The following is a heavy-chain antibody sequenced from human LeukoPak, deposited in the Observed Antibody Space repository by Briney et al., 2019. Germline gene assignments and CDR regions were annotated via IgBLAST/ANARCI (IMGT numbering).Heavy chain of an antibody. CDR1: GGSFSGYY. CDR2: INHSGST. Sequence: PSETLSLTCAVYGGSFSGYYWSWIRQPPGKGLEWIGEINHSGSTNYNPSLKSRVTISVDTSKNQFSLQLSSVTAADTAVYYCAREPSMVRGVMAWFDPWGQGTLVTVSS. J-gene: IGHJ5*02. D-gene: IGHD3-10*01. CDR3: AREPSMVRGVMAWFDP. V-gene: IGHV4-34*01.